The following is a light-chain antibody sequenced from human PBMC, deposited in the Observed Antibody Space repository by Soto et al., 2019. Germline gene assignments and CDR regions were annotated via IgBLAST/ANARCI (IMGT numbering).Light chain of an antibody. V-gene: IGLV1-44*01. J-gene: IGLJ3*02. Sequence: QSALTQPPSLSGTPGQRVTISCSGSNSNIGRYSVNWYQHFPGTAPKILIYSDDERPSGVPDRFSGSKSGTSASLAISGIKSEDEAEYYCAAWDDNLNGPLFGGGTQLTVL. CDR2: SDD. CDR1: NSNIGRYS. CDR3: AAWDDNLNGPL.